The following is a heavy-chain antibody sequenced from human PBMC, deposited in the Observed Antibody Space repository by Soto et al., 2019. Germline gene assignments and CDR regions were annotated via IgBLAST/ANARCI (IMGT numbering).Heavy chain of an antibody. CDR2: ISAYNGNT. V-gene: IGHV1-18*01. D-gene: IGHD5-12*01. CDR1: GYTFTSYG. Sequence: ASVKVSCKASGYTFTSYGISWVRQAPGQGLEWMGWISAYNGNTNYAQKLQGRVTMTTDTSTSTAYMELRSLRSDDTAVYYCARVATPGSFLVYHYYYGMDVWGQGTTVTVSS. CDR3: ARVATPGSFLVYHYYYGMDV. J-gene: IGHJ6*02.